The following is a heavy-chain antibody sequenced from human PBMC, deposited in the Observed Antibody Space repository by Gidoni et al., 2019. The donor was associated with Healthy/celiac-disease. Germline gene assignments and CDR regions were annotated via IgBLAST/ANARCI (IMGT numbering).Heavy chain of an antibody. Sequence: EVQLVESGGGLVQPGGSLRLSCAASGFTVSSNYMSWVRQAPGKGLEWVSVIYSGGSTYYADSVKGRFTISRDNSKNTLYLQMNSLRAEDTAVYYCARGRVAANSGRGYYFDYWGQGTLVTVSS. CDR2: IYSGGST. CDR3: ARGRVAANSGRGYYFDY. D-gene: IGHD6-19*01. CDR1: GFTVSSNY. J-gene: IGHJ4*02. V-gene: IGHV3-66*01.